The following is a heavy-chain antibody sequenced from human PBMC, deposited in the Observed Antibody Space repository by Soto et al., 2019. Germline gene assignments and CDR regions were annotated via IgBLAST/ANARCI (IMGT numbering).Heavy chain of an antibody. Sequence: SETLSLTCTVSGGSISSYYWSWIRQPPGKGLEWIGYIYYSGSTNYNPSLKSRVTISVDTSKNQFSLKLSSVTAADTAVYYCERTPVMITFGGVIVWGGWGIWGQGTMVTVSS. J-gene: IGHJ3*02. V-gene: IGHV4-59*01. CDR1: GGSISSYY. CDR2: IYYSGST. CDR3: ERTPVMITFGGVIVWGGWGI. D-gene: IGHD3-16*02.